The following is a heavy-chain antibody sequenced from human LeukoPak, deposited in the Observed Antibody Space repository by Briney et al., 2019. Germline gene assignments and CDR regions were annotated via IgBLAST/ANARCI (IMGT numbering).Heavy chain of an antibody. CDR3: AKDGAGQWLVPPGWFDP. V-gene: IGHV3-30*02. CDR1: GFTFTTCA. Sequence: GGSLRLSCAASGFTFTTCAMHWVRQAPGKGLEWVAYIRYDANNKNYADSVKGRFTISRDNSKETVYLQMDSLRDDDTAVYYCAKDGAGQWLVPPGWFDPWGQGTLVTVSS. CDR2: IRYDANNK. J-gene: IGHJ5*02. D-gene: IGHD6-19*01.